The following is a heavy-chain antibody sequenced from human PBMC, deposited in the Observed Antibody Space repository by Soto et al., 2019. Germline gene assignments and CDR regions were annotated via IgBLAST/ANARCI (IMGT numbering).Heavy chain of an antibody. CDR2: IYYSGST. V-gene: IGHV4-39*01. CDR1: GGSISSSSYY. CDR3: AGITGHLQRKGSSGWPGPTYGMDV. J-gene: IGHJ6*02. Sequence: PSETLSLTCTVFGGSISSSSYYWGWIRQPPGKGLEWIGSIYYSGSTYYNPSLKSRVTISVDTSKNQFSLKLSSVTAADTAVYYCAGITGHLQRKGSSGWPGPTYGMDVWGQGTTVTVSS. D-gene: IGHD6-19*01.